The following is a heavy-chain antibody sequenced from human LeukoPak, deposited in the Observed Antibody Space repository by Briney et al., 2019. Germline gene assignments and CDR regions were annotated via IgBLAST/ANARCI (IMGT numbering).Heavy chain of an antibody. J-gene: IGHJ6*03. V-gene: IGHV4-59*01. CDR3: ARDSSGWYDYYYYMDV. D-gene: IGHD6-19*01. CDR1: GDSISSYY. Sequence: PSETLSLTCTVSGDSISSYYWSWIRQPPGKGLEWIGYIYYSGNTNYNPSLKSRVTISVDTSKNQFSLKLSSVTAADTAVYYCARDSSGWYDYYYYMDVWGKGTTVTVSS. CDR2: IYYSGNT.